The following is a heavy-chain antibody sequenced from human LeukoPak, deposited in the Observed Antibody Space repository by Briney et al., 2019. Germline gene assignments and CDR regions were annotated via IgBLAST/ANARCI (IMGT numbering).Heavy chain of an antibody. CDR3: AKDVRKESSSSWYGSWKAYYYYYYGMDV. Sequence: SVKVSCKASGFTFTSSAMQWVRQARGQRLEWIGWIVVGSGNTNYAQKFQERVTITRDMSTSTAYMELSSLRAEDTAVYYCAKDVRKESSSSWYGSWKAYYYYYYGMDVWGQGTTVTVSS. CDR1: GFTFTSSA. D-gene: IGHD6-13*01. CDR2: IVVGSGNT. J-gene: IGHJ6*02. V-gene: IGHV1-58*02.